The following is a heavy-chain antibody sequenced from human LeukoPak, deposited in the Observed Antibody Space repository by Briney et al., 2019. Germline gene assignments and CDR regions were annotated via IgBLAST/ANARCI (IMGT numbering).Heavy chain of an antibody. CDR2: INPNSGDT. V-gene: IGHV1-2*02. J-gene: IGHJ5*02. Sequence: ASVKVSCKTSGYTFTGYYIHWVRQAPGQGLEWMGWINPNSGDTNYAQKFQGRVTMTRDTSISTAYMELSRLRSDDTAVYYCARVRPGDYYDSSGYWGWFDPWGQGTLVTVSS. CDR3: ARVRPGDYYDSSGYWGWFDP. D-gene: IGHD3-22*01. CDR1: GYTFTGYY.